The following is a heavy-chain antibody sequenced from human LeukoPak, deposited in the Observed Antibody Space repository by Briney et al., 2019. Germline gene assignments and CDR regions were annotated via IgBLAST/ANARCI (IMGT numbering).Heavy chain of an antibody. Sequence: PSETLSLTCTVSGGSISSSSYYWGWIRQPPGKGLEWIGYIYYSGSTNYNPSLKSRVTISVDTSKNQFSLKLSSVTAADTAVYYCARLDFWSGYLAWGQGTLVTVSS. J-gene: IGHJ5*02. CDR1: GGSISSSSYY. CDR3: ARLDFWSGYLA. V-gene: IGHV4-61*05. CDR2: IYYSGST. D-gene: IGHD3-3*01.